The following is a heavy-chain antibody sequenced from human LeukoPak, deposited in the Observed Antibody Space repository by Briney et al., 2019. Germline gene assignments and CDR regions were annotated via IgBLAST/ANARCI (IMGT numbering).Heavy chain of an antibody. CDR1: GYTFTSYD. Sequence: ASVKGSCKASGYTFTSYDINWVRQATGQGLEWMGWMNPNSGNTGYAQKFQGRVTMTRNTSISTAYMELSSLRSEDTAVYYCATDPSGVPAALQIWGQGTLVTVSS. D-gene: IGHD2-2*01. CDR2: MNPNSGNT. CDR3: ATDPSGVPAALQI. V-gene: IGHV1-8*01. J-gene: IGHJ4*02.